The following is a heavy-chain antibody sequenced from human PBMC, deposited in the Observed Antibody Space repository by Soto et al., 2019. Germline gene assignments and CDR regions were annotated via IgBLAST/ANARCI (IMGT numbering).Heavy chain of an antibody. CDR1: GGSISSYY. J-gene: IGHJ4*02. D-gene: IGHD6-13*01. CDR3: ARVSKNSSCLDY. V-gene: IGHV4-59*01. Sequence: PSETLSLTCTVSGGSISSYYWSWIRQPPGKGLEWIGYIYYSGSTNYNPSLKSRVTISVDTSKNQFSLKLSSVTAADTAVYYCARVSKNSSCLDYWGQGTLVTVSS. CDR2: IYYSGST.